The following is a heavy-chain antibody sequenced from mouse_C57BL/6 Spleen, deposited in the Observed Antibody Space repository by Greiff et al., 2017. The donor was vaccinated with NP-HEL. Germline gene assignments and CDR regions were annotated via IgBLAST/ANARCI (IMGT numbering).Heavy chain of an antibody. J-gene: IGHJ4*01. Sequence: QVQLQQPGAELVKPGASVNLSCKASVYTFPSYWMHWVKQRPGRGLAWIGRIDPNSGGNQYHEKLKSKATLTVANPSLTAYMQLSSLTSEDSAVYYCARWDYEYEGYYAMDYWGQGTSVTVSS. CDR2: IDPNSGGN. D-gene: IGHD2-4*01. V-gene: IGHV1-72*01. CDR3: ARWDYEYEGYYAMDY. CDR1: VYTFPSYW.